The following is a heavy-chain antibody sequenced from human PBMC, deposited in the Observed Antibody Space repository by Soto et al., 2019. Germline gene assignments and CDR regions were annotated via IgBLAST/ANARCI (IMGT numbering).Heavy chain of an antibody. J-gene: IGHJ6*02. D-gene: IGHD1-26*01. V-gene: IGHV3-30*18. CDR1: EFTFSTYA. Sequence: QVQLVESGGGVVQPGGSLSLSCAASEFTFSTYAMHWVRQAPGKGLEWVAVISHDGSDENYANSVKGRFTISRANSKSTLYLQMHSLRAEDTAVYFCAKSGPRAYFYGLDVWGQGTTVTVSS. CDR2: ISHDGSDE. CDR3: AKSGPRAYFYGLDV.